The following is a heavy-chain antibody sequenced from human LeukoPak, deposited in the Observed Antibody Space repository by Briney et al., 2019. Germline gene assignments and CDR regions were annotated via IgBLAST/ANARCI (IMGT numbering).Heavy chain of an antibody. CDR3: ASQKEKFYDSSGKY. Sequence: GGSLRLSCAASGFTFSSYDMSWVPRARGKGLQWVSAISDSGGSTYYAVSVTVRFTIPRHNSQNTLYLQLNNLRAEDTAIYYCASQKEKFYDSSGKYWSQGTLVTVSS. CDR1: GFTFSSYD. CDR2: ISDSGGST. V-gene: IGHV3-23*01. D-gene: IGHD3-22*01. J-gene: IGHJ4*02.